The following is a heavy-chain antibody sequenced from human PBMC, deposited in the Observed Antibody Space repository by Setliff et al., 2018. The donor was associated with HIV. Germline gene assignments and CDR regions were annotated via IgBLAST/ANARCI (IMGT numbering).Heavy chain of an antibody. Sequence: SETLSLTCTVSGGSISNYYWSWIRQPPGKGLEWIGYIYTSGSTNYNPSLKSRVSMSIDTSDNQFSLNLNSVTAADTAVYYCAGEFAYWGQGALVTVSS. D-gene: IGHD3-10*01. CDR1: GGSISNYY. CDR2: IYTSGST. V-gene: IGHV4-4*09. CDR3: AGEFAY. J-gene: IGHJ4*02.